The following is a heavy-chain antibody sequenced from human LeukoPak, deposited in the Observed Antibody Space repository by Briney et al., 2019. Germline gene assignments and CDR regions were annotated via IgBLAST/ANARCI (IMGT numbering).Heavy chain of an antibody. Sequence: PGGSLRLSCAASGFAFSGYGMHWVRLAPGKGLEWVSFISYDGANKYYADSVKGRFTISRDNSKNTLYLQMNSLRGDDTGMYFCAKGSSSSNYYYGLDVWGQGTTVTVSS. V-gene: IGHV3-30*02. CDR1: GFAFSGYG. D-gene: IGHD6-13*01. J-gene: IGHJ6*02. CDR2: ISYDGANK. CDR3: AKGSSSSNYYYGLDV.